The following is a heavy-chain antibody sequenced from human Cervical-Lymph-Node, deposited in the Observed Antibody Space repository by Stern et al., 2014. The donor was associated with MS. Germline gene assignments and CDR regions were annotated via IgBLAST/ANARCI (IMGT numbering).Heavy chain of an antibody. CDR3: TRPPYGDSRDY. D-gene: IGHD4-17*01. V-gene: IGHV3-73*01. CDR2: IRTKTSNYAT. J-gene: IGHJ4*02. CDR1: GFTFGAFTGSA. Sequence: EVQLVESGGGLVQPGGSLKLSCAASGFTFGAFTGSAVHWVRQASGKGLEWVGRIRTKTSNYATTYAASVKGRFTISRDDSKSTVFLQMDSLKTEDTAVYYCTRPPYGDSRDYWGQGALVTVSA.